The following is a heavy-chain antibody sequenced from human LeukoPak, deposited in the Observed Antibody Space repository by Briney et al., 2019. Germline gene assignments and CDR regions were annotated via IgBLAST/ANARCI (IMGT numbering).Heavy chain of an antibody. V-gene: IGHV3-48*01. CDR2: ISGSSSAI. CDR1: GFTFSAYN. CDR3: VRDRTLGVRDGFILA. D-gene: IGHD5-24*01. Sequence: GRSLRLSCAASGFTFSAYNMIWVRQAPGKGLEWLSYISGSSSAIYYADSVQGRFTISRDNAKNSLSLQMSSLRVEDTAVYYCVRDRTLGVRDGFILAWGQGTLVTVSS. J-gene: IGHJ5*02.